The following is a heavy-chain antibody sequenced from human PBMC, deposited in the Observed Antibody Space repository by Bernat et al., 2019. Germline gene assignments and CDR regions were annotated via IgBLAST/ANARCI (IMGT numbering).Heavy chain of an antibody. D-gene: IGHD3-3*01. V-gene: IGHV3-21*01. CDR3: ASSTRKAIYYFDY. CDR1: GFTFSSYS. CDR2: ISSSSSYI. J-gene: IGHJ4*02. Sequence: EVQLVESGGGLVKPGGSLRLSCAASGFTFSSYSMNWVRQAPGKGLEWVSSISSSSSYIYYADSVKGRFTISRDNAKNSLYLQMNSLRPEDTAVYYCASSTRKAIYYFDYWGQGTLVTVSS.